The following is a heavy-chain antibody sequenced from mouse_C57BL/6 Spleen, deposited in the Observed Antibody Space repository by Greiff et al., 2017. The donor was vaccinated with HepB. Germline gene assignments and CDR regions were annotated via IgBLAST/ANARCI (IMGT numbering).Heavy chain of an antibody. Sequence: VQLQQSGAELVKPGASVKISCKASGYAFSSYWMNWVKQRPGKGLEWIGQIYPGDGDTNYNGKFKGKATLTADKSSSTAYMQLSSLTSEDSAVYFCARRGITTPVGWYVDVWGTGTTVTVSS. CDR2: IYPGDGDT. CDR3: ARRGITTPVGWYVDV. J-gene: IGHJ1*03. CDR1: GYAFSSYW. D-gene: IGHD1-1*01. V-gene: IGHV1-80*01.